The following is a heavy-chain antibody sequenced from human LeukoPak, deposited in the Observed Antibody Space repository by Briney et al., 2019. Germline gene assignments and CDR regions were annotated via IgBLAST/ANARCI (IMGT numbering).Heavy chain of an antibody. J-gene: IGHJ4*02. CDR2: INSDGRST. CDR3: ARASWFGELVY. D-gene: IGHD3-10*01. CDR1: GFTFSSYW. Sequence: GGSLRLSCAASGFTFSSYWMHWVRQAPGKGLVWVSRINSDGRSTSYADSVKGRFTISRDNAQNTLYLQMNSLRAEDTAVYYCARASWFGELVYWGQGTLVTVSS. V-gene: IGHV3-74*01.